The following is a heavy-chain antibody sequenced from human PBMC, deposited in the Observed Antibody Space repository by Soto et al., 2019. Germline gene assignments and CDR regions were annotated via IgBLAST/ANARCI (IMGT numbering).Heavy chain of an antibody. Sequence: ASETLSLTCTVSGGSISSGDYYWSWIRQPPGKGLEWIGYIYYSGSTYYNPSLKSRVTISVDTSKNQFSLKLSSVTAADTAVYYCARFVDTAMELDYWAREPWSPSPQ. CDR2: IYYSGST. V-gene: IGHV4-30-4*01. D-gene: IGHD5-18*01. CDR3: ARFVDTAMELDY. J-gene: IGHJ4*02. CDR1: GGSISSGDYY.